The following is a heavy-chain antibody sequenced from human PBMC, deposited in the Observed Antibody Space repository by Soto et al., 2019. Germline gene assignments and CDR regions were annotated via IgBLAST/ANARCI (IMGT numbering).Heavy chain of an antibody. V-gene: IGHV3-23*01. D-gene: IGHD3-3*01. Sequence: EVQLLESGGGLVQPGGSLRLSCAASGFTFSSYAMSWVRQVPGKGLEWVSIISGSGGSTYYTDSVKGRFTVSRDNSKNTLYLQMNSLRAEDTAVYYCARGDYYDFWSGYYYYFDYWGQGILVPVSS. CDR3: ARGDYYDFWSGYYYYFDY. J-gene: IGHJ4*02. CDR2: ISGSGGST. CDR1: GFTFSSYA.